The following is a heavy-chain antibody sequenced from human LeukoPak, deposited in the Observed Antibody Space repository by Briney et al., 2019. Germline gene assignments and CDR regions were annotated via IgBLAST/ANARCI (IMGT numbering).Heavy chain of an antibody. D-gene: IGHD3-22*01. CDR3: ARHGGDSSGYYYGGNFDY. Sequence: SETLSLTCTVSGGSITNYFWSWIRQSPGEGLEWIAYIYYSGSTNYNPSLKSRVTISVDTSKNQFSLKLSSVTAADTAVYYCARHGGDSSGYYYGGNFDYWGQGTLVTVSS. CDR2: IYYSGST. CDR1: GGSITNYF. J-gene: IGHJ4*02. V-gene: IGHV4-59*08.